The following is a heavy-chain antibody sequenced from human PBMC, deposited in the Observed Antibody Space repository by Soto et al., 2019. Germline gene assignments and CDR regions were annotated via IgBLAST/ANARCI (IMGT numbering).Heavy chain of an antibody. Sequence: PSETLSLTCTVSGGPISSYYWSWIRQPPGKGLEWIGYIYYTGGTNYNPSLKSRVTMSVDTSKNQFSLKLSSVTAADTAVYYCARGFGVATSDYCGQGTLLTVSS. D-gene: IGHD3-3*01. CDR1: GGPISSYY. CDR3: ARGFGVATSDY. V-gene: IGHV4-59*01. CDR2: IYYTGGT. J-gene: IGHJ4*02.